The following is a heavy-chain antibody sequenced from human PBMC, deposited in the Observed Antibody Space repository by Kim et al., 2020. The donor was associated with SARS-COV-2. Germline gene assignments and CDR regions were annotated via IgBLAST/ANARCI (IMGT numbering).Heavy chain of an antibody. Sequence: YADSVKGRFTISRDNSKNTLYLQMNSLRAEDTAVYHCAKDGVRFGVPEDWGQGTLVTVSS. V-gene: IGHV3-23*01. CDR3: AKDGVRFGVPED. D-gene: IGHD3-3*01. J-gene: IGHJ4*02.